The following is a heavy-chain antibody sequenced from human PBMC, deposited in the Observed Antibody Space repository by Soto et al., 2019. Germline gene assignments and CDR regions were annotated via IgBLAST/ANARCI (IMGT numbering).Heavy chain of an antibody. CDR1: GXXXXXDXXY. Sequence: PSXTLSXTXXXXGXXXXXDXXYXXXXXQHPGKGLEWIGYIYYSGSTYYNPSLKSRVTLSVDTSKNQFSLKLSSVTAADTAVYYCAVNLAYCGGDCPWGQGTLVTVSS. D-gene: IGHD2-21*02. CDR3: AVNLAYCGGDCP. V-gene: IGHV4-31*03. J-gene: IGHJ4*02. CDR2: IYYSGST.